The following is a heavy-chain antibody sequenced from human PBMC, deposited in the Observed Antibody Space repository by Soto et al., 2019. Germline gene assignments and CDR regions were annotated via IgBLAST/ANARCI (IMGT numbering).Heavy chain of an antibody. V-gene: IGHV3-48*01. D-gene: IGHD2-15*01. J-gene: IGHJ6*02. CDR3: AREEVEGYCYYGMDV. CDR2: ISSSSSTI. Sequence: EVQLVESGGGLVQPGGSLRLSCAASGFTFSSYSMNWVRQAPGKGLEWVSYISSSSSTIYYADSVKGRFTISRDNAKNSLYLQMNSLRAEDTAVYYWAREEVEGYCYYGMDVWGQGTTVTVSS. CDR1: GFTFSSYS.